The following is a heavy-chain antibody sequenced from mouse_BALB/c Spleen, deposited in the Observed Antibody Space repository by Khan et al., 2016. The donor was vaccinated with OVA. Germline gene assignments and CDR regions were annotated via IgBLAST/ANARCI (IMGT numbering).Heavy chain of an antibody. J-gene: IGHJ4*01. CDR1: GFTFTNYG. CDR2: INTNTGEP. V-gene: IGHV9-3*02. CDR3: ARVGYNGTMDC. Sequence: QIQLVQSGPELKKPGETVQISCKASGFTFTNYGMNWVKQAPGKGLKWMGWINTNTGEPAFADDFKGRFAFSLKTSVSPAFLQINSLKNEDTATYFCARVGYNGTMDCWGQGTSVTVSA. D-gene: IGHD2-14*01.